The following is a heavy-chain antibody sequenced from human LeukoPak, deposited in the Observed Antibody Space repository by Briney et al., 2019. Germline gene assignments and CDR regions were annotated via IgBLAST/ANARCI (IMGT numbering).Heavy chain of an antibody. V-gene: IGHV1-2*02. D-gene: IGHD6-13*01. J-gene: IGHJ4*02. CDR3: ASGLNSRSSSC. Sequence: ASVKVSCKASVYSFTGYCMHWVRQAPGQGLEWMERICPESGGTNYAQKFQGRVTMTTDTTVSTAYMELSGLKSDDTAVYYCASGLNSRSSSCWGQGTRVTVSS. CDR2: ICPESGGT. CDR1: VYSFTGYC.